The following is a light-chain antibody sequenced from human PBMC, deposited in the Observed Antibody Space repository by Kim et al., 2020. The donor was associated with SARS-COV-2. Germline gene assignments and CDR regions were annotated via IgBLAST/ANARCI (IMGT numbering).Light chain of an antibody. CDR3: QQYNSYSPYT. CDR1: QSISTW. V-gene: IGKV1-5*03. CDR2: KAS. J-gene: IGKJ2*01. Sequence: ASVGDRVTITCRASQSISTWLAWYQQRPGKAPKRLIYKASSLESGVPSRFSGSGSGTEFTLTINSLQPDDFATYYCQQYNSYSPYTFGQGTKLEI.